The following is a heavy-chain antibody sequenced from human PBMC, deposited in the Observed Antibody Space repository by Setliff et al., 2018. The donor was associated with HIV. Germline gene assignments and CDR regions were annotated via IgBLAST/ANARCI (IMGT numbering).Heavy chain of an antibody. J-gene: IGHJ5*02. V-gene: IGHV1-69*13. CDR2: FIPVFRTA. CDR1: GGTFSSYA. Sequence: VASVKVSCKASGGTFSSYAISWVRQAPGQGLEWMGGFIPVFRTANYAQKFQGRVTITADESTSTAYMELSSLKSDDTAVYYCARAPAHEHATGWYSSSNRFDPWGQGTLVTVSS. CDR3: ARAPAHEHATGWYSSSNRFDP. D-gene: IGHD1-26*01.